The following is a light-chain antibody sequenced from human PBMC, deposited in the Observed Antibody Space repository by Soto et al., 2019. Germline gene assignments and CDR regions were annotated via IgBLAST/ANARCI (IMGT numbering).Light chain of an antibody. Sequence: DIQMTQSPSTLSASAGDRATLTCRASQSVGDALAWYQQRPGKAPKLLIFDASTLESGVPSRFSGSGSGTEFTFSITSLLPEDFATYYCQQYSTYALTFGGGTRVEIK. CDR2: DAS. CDR1: QSVGDA. CDR3: QQYSTYALT. J-gene: IGKJ4*01. V-gene: IGKV1-5*01.